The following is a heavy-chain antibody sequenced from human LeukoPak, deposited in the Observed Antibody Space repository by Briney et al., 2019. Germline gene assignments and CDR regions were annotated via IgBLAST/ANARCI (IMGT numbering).Heavy chain of an antibody. CDR2: IIPIFGTA. CDR1: GGTFSSYA. Sequence: SVKVSCKASGGTFSSYAISWVRQAPGQGLEWMGGIIPIFGTANYAQKFQGRVTITADESTSTAYMELSSLRSEDTAVYYRARDHHYGDYVESGFDPWGQGTLVTVSS. V-gene: IGHV1-69*13. D-gene: IGHD4-17*01. J-gene: IGHJ5*02. CDR3: ARDHHYGDYVESGFDP.